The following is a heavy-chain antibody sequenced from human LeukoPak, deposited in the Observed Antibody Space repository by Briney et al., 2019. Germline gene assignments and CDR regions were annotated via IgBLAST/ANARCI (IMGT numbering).Heavy chain of an antibody. CDR3: AKIIWFGELYGAFDI. D-gene: IGHD3-10*01. Sequence: GGSLRLSCAASGFTFSRYAMSWVRQAPGKGLEWVSGISGSGGSTYYADSVMGRFTISRDNSKNTLYLQMNSLRAEDTAVYYCAKIIWFGELYGAFDIWGQGTMVTVSS. CDR1: GFTFSRYA. J-gene: IGHJ3*02. V-gene: IGHV3-23*01. CDR2: ISGSGGST.